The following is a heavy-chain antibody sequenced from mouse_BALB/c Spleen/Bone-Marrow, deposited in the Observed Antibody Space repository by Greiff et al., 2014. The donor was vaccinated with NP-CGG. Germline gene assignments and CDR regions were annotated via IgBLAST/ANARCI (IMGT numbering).Heavy chain of an antibody. V-gene: IGHV1-69*02. CDR3: TREDY. Sequence: QVQLQQPGAELVRPGASVKLSCKASGYTFTSYWINWVKQRPGQGLEWIGNIYPSDSYTNYNQKFKDKATLTVDKSSSTAYMQLSSPTSEDSAVYYCTREDYWGQGTLVTVSA. CDR2: IYPSDSYT. CDR1: GYTFTSYW. J-gene: IGHJ3*01.